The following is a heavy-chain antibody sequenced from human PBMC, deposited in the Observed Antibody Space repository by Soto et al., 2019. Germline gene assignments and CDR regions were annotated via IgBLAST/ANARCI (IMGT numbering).Heavy chain of an antibody. CDR1: GFTFSSYS. V-gene: IGHV3-21*01. CDR2: ISSSSSYI. J-gene: IGHJ3*02. D-gene: IGHD1-26*01. Sequence: GGSLRLSCAASGFTFSSYSMNWVRQAPGKGLEWVSSISSSSSYIYYADSVKGRFTISRDNAKNSLYLQMNSLRAEDTAVYYCARVGRIVGATLDAFDIWGQGTMVTVSS. CDR3: ARVGRIVGATLDAFDI.